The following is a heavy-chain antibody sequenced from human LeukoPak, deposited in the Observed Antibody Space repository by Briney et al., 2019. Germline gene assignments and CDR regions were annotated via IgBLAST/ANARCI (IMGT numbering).Heavy chain of an antibody. Sequence: SETLSLTCAVYGGSFSGYYWSWIRQPPGKGLEWIGEINHSGSTNYNPSLKSRVTISVDTSKNQFSLKRSSVTAADTAVYYCARGPRIVVVRTQPSRKIMDVWGQGTTVTVSS. D-gene: IGHD2-15*01. J-gene: IGHJ6*02. CDR2: INHSGST. CDR3: ARGPRIVVVRTQPSRKIMDV. CDR1: GGSFSGYY. V-gene: IGHV4-34*01.